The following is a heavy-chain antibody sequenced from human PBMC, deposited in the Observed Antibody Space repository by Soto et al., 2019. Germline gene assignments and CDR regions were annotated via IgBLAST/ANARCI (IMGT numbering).Heavy chain of an antibody. CDR3: ARSRYTSGWWTPPFDY. V-gene: IGHV4-59*01. D-gene: IGHD6-19*01. Sequence: QVQLQESGPGLVKPSESLSLTCAVSGGSISSYYWSWIRQPPGKGLEWIGYIYYSGSTNYNPSLKSRVTRSVDTSKNQFSLKLTSVTAADTAVYYCARSRYTSGWWTPPFDYWGEGTLVTVSS. CDR2: IYYSGST. CDR1: GGSISSYY. J-gene: IGHJ4*02.